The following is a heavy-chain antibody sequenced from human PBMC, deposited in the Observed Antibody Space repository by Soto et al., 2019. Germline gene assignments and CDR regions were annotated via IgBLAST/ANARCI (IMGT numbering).Heavy chain of an antibody. V-gene: IGHV3-23*01. J-gene: IGHJ6*02. CDR1: GFTFSSYA. D-gene: IGHD2-2*02. CDR3: TGYCSSTSSYIDYYYYYGMDV. Sequence: EVQLLESGGGLVQPGGSLRLSCAASGFTFSSYAMSWVRQAPGKGLEGVSAISGSGGSTYYADSVKGRFTISRDNSKNTLYLQMNSLRAADTAVYYATGYCSSTSSYIDYYYYYGMDVWGQGTTVTVSS. CDR2: ISGSGGST.